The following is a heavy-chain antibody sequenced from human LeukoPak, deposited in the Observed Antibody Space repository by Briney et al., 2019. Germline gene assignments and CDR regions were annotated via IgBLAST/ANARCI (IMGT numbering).Heavy chain of an antibody. V-gene: IGHV4-4*07. Sequence: SETLSLTCTVSGVSINNYYWSWIRQPAGKGLEWIGRIYISGNTNYNPSLKTRVSMSVDTSKNQFSLNLSSVTAADTAVYYCARANSGYDPFDYWGQGTLVTVSS. D-gene: IGHD5-12*01. CDR2: IYISGNT. J-gene: IGHJ4*02. CDR3: ARANSGYDPFDY. CDR1: GVSINNYY.